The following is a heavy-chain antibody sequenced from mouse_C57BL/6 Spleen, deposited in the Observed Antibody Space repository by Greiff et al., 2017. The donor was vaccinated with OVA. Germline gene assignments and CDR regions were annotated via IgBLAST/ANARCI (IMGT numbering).Heavy chain of an antibody. Sequence: DVKLVESGGGLVQPGGSLKLSCAASGFTFSDYYMYWVRQTPEKRLEWVAYISNGGGSTYYPDTVKGRFTISRDNAKNTLYLQMSRLKSEATAMYYCARHSTTAEAYWGQGTLVTVSA. V-gene: IGHV5-12*01. J-gene: IGHJ3*01. D-gene: IGHD1-2*01. CDR2: ISNGGGST. CDR3: ARHSTTAEAY. CDR1: GFTFSDYY.